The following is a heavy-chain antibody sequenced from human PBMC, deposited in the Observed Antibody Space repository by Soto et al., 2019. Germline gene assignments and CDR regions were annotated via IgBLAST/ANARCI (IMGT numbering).Heavy chain of an antibody. CDR3: ARARWSGYDPYYFDY. CDR2: ISSSGSTI. Sequence: GGSLRLSCAASGFTFSDYYMSWIRQAPGKGLEWVSYISSSGSTIYYADSVKGRFTISRDNAKNSLYLQMNSLRAEDTAVYYCARARWSGYDPYYFDYWGQGTLVTVSS. V-gene: IGHV3-11*01. D-gene: IGHD5-12*01. CDR1: GFTFSDYY. J-gene: IGHJ4*02.